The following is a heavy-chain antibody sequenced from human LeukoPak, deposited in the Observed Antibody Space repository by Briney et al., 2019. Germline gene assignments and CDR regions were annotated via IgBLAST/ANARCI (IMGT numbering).Heavy chain of an antibody. Sequence: PGGSLRLSCAASGFTFSSYWMSWVRQAPGKGLEWVANIKQDGSEKYYVDSVKGRFTISRDNAKNSLYLQMNSLRAEDTAVYYCARDRRMATLSHYYYYYMDVWGKGTTVTVSS. CDR3: ARDRRMATLSHYYYYYMDV. V-gene: IGHV3-7*01. J-gene: IGHJ6*03. CDR2: IKQDGSEK. D-gene: IGHD5-24*01. CDR1: GFTFSSYW.